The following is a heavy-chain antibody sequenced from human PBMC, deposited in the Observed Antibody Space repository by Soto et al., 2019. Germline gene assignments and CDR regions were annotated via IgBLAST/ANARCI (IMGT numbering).Heavy chain of an antibody. CDR2: IWYDGSNK. CDR3: ARGIRGFLYYYYGMDV. CDR1: GFTFSSYG. D-gene: IGHD3-10*01. V-gene: IGHV3-33*01. Sequence: GGSLRLSCAASGFTFSSYGMHWVRQAPGKGLEWVAVIWYDGSNKYYADSVKGRFTISRDNSKNTLYLQMNSLRAEDTAVYYCARGIRGFLYYYYGMDVWGQGTTVTVSS. J-gene: IGHJ6*02.